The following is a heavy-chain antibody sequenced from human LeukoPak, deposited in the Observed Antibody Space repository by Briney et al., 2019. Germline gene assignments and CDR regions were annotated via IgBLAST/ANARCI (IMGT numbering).Heavy chain of an antibody. CDR1: GGSIYITNY. CDR3: TREDRPFCPFAY. D-gene: IGHD3-22*01. V-gene: IGHV4-4*02. J-gene: IGHJ4*02. CDR2: ISHDGTT. Sequence: PSETLSLTCGVSGGSIYITNYWSWVRQAPGKGLEWIGEISHDGTTNYNPSLRSRVAMSLDRANNQFSLSLTSVTAADTAVYYCTREDRPFCPFAYWGQGVLVTVSS.